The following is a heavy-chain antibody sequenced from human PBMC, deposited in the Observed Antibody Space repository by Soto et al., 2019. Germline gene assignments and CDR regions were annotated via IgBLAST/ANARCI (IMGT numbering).Heavy chain of an antibody. CDR3: AKDAISGSVTFDY. J-gene: IGHJ4*02. Sequence: EVQLVESGGGLVQPGRSLRLSCAASGFTFDDYAMHWVRQAPGKGLEWVSGISWNSGSIGYADSVKGRFTISRDNAKNSLYLQMNRLRAEDTALYYCAKDAISGSVTFDYWGQGTLVTVSS. V-gene: IGHV3-9*01. CDR1: GFTFDDYA. D-gene: IGHD3-10*01. CDR2: ISWNSGSI.